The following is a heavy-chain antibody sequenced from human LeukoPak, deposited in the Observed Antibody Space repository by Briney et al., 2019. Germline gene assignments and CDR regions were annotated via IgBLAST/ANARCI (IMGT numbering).Heavy chain of an antibody. CDR3: AIAVAGTGHFDY. D-gene: IGHD6-19*01. J-gene: IGHJ4*02. CDR2: IIPIFGTA. CDR1: GGTFSSYA. V-gene: IGHV1-69*06. Sequence: SVKVSCKASGGTFSSYAISWVRQAPGQGLEWMGGIIPIFGTANYAQKFQGRVTIAADKFTSTAYMELSSLRSEDTAVYYCAIAVAGTGHFDYWGQGTLVTVSS.